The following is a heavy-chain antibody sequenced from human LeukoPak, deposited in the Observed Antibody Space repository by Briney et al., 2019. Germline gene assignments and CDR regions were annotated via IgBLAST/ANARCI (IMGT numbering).Heavy chain of an antibody. J-gene: IGHJ4*02. CDR3: VRDRDWAFDY. V-gene: IGHV3-48*01. CDR1: GFTLNTFT. Sequence: PGGSLRLSCLASGFTLNTFTMNWVRQAPGKGLEWISFINTKSKSMYYADSVKGRFTISRDNFRNSLYLQMNNLRAEDTALYYCVRDRDWAFDYWGQGTLVTVSS. CDR2: INTKSKSM. D-gene: IGHD3-9*01.